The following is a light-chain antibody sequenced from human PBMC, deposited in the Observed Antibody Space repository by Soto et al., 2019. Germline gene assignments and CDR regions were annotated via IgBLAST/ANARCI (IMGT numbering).Light chain of an antibody. CDR1: SGHSSYA. V-gene: IGLV4-69*01. J-gene: IGLJ3*02. CDR2: LNSDGSH. CDR3: QTWGTGIWV. Sequence: QSVLTQSPSASASLGASVKLTCTLSSGHSSYAIAWHQQQPEKGPRYLMKLNSDGSHSQGDGIPDRFSGSSSGAERYLTLASLQSEDEADYYCQTWGTGIWVFGGGTKLTVL.